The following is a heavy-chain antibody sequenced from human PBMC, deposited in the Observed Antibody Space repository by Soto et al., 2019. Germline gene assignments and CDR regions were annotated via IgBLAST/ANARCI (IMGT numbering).Heavy chain of an antibody. D-gene: IGHD3-3*01. CDR2: VYYTGST. J-gene: IGHJ5*02. Sequence: SETLSLTCTVSGGSISSGGYYWSWIHQYPGLGLEWIGAVYYTGSTYYKRPLKSRLTMSVDASKNQFSLMLTSVTAADTAVYYCARGRFFNNWFDPWGQGTLVTVSS. V-gene: IGHV4-31*03. CDR1: GGSISSGGYY. CDR3: ARGRFFNNWFDP.